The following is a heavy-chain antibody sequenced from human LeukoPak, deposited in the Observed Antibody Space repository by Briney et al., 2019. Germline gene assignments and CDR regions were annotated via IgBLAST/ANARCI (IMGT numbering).Heavy chain of an antibody. CDR3: ARPDYGAGKAGAIDY. CDR1: GYTFTSYD. D-gene: IGHD4-17*01. CDR2: MNPNSGNT. Sequence: GASVKDSCKASGYTFTSYDINWMRQATGQGLEWMGWMNPNSGNTGYAQKFQGGVTMTRNTSISTAYMELSSLRSEDTAVYYCARPDYGAGKAGAIDYWGQGTLVTVSS. J-gene: IGHJ4*02. V-gene: IGHV1-8*01.